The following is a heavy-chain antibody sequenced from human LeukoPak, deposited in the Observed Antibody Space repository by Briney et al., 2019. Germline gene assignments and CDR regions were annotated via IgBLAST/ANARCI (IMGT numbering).Heavy chain of an antibody. CDR2: INPNTGGT. V-gene: IGHV1-2*02. Sequence: GASVKVSCKASGDTFTAYYMHWVRQAPGQGLEWMGWINPNTGGTNYAQKFQGRVTMTRDTSISTAYMELRSLRSDDTAVYYCARDWTATVPKPYYYYYGMDVWGQGTTVTVSS. D-gene: IGHD4-17*01. CDR3: ARDWTATVPKPYYYYYGMDV. J-gene: IGHJ6*02. CDR1: GDTFTAYY.